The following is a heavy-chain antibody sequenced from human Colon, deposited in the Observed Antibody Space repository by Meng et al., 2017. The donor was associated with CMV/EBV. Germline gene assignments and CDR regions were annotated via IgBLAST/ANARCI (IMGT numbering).Heavy chain of an antibody. D-gene: IGHD3/OR15-3a*01. CDR3: ATSHKFWSGPTCYPAFDL. V-gene: IGHV4-59*02. Sequence: GSLRLSCSVSGYTVTAYTWSWNRQSPGKGLVWFGAGSHSGSIDYKPALDSRLTLSLDTSRDQVSLNLTSVTAADTAMYFCATSHKFWSGPTCYPAFDLWGPGTWVTVSS. CDR1: GYTVTAYT. J-gene: IGHJ3*01. CDR2: GSHSGSI.